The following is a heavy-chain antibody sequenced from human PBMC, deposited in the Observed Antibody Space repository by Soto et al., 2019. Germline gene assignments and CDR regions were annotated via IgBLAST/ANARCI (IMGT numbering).Heavy chain of an antibody. J-gene: IGHJ4*02. D-gene: IGHD6-6*01. CDR3: AKENYLHSSSSPDFDY. CDR2: ISGSGGST. V-gene: IGHV3-23*01. CDR1: GFTFSSYA. Sequence: GGSLRLSCAASGFTFSSYAMSWVRQAPGKGLEWVSAISGSGGSTYYADPVKGRFTISRDNSKNTLYLQMNSLRAEDTAVYYCAKENYLHSSSSPDFDYWGQGTLVTVSS.